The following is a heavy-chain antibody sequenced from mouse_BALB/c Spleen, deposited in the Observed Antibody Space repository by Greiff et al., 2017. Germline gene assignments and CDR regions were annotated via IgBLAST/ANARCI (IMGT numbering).Heavy chain of an antibody. Sequence: VQGVESGAELVKPGASVKLSCKASGYTFTSYYMYWVKQRPGQGLEWIGEINPSNGGTNFNEKFKSKATLTVDKSSSTAYMQLSSLTSEDSAVYYCTRRSGNYFAYWGQGTLVTVSA. V-gene: IGHV1S81*02. D-gene: IGHD2-1*01. J-gene: IGHJ3*01. CDR2: INPSNGGT. CDR1: GYTFTSYY. CDR3: TRRSGNYFAY.